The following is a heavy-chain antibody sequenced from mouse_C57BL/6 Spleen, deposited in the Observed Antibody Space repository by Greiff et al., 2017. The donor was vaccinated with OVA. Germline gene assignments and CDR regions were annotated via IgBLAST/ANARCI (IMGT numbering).Heavy chain of an antibody. Sequence: QVQLQQPGAELVKPGASVKLSCKASGYTFTSYWMQWVKQRPGQGLEWIGEIDPSDSSTNYNQKFKGKATLTVDTSSSTADMQLSSLTSEDSAVYYCARRITTVVAPYDFYYWGQGTTLTVSS. CDR3: ARRITTVVAPYDFYY. D-gene: IGHD1-1*01. J-gene: IGHJ2*01. V-gene: IGHV1-50*01. CDR1: GYTFTSYW. CDR2: IDPSDSST.